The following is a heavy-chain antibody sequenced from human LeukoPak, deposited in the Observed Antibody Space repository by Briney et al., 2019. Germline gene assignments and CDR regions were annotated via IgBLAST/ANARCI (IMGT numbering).Heavy chain of an antibody. V-gene: IGHV1-18*01. CDR1: GGTFSANA. J-gene: IGHJ4*02. Sequence: ASVKVSCKASGGTFSANAIKWVRQAPGQGLEWMGWISPYNENTKYAQKFQGRVTMTTDTSTSTAYMELRSLRSDDTALYYCGREPSESFIDYWGQGTLVTVSS. D-gene: IGHD1-26*01. CDR2: ISPYNENT. CDR3: GREPSESFIDY.